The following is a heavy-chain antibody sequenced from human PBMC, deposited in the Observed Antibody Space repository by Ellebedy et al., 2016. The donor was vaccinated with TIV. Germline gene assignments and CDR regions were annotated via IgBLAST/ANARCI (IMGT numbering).Heavy chain of an antibody. Sequence: PGGSLRLSCAASGFNFSTYTIHWVRQTPGKGLEWVAVISYDGSNKYYADSGKGRFTISRDNAKNLLYLQMNTLGVEDTAVYYCAAGSREYWFDPWGQGTLVTVSS. CDR2: ISYDGSNK. J-gene: IGHJ5*02. CDR1: GFNFSTYT. CDR3: AAGSREYWFDP. V-gene: IGHV3-30-3*01. D-gene: IGHD3-10*01.